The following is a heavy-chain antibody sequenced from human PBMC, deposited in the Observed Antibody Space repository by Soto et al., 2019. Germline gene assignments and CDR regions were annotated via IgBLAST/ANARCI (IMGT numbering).Heavy chain of an antibody. J-gene: IGHJ5*02. D-gene: IGHD3-22*01. V-gene: IGHV4-31*03. CDR2: IYYSGST. CDR1: GGSISSGGYY. CDR3: ARGSGYKHNWFDP. Sequence: SETLSLTSTVSGGSISSGGYYWSWIRQHPGKGLEWIGYIYYSGSTYYNPSLKSRVTISVDTSKNQFSLKLSSVTAADTAVYYCARGSGYKHNWFDPWGQGTLVTVSS.